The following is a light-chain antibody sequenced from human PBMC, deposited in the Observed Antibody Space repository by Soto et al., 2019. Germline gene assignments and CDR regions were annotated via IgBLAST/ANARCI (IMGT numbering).Light chain of an antibody. Sequence: DIQMTQSPSSLSASVEERVIITCRASKSISNHLNWYQQKPGKAPKLLIFAASSLQSGVPSRFSGSRSGPDFTLTISSLQPEDFATYYCQQSYSSPPTFGQGTKVDIK. V-gene: IGKV1-39*01. CDR2: AAS. J-gene: IGKJ1*01. CDR1: KSISNH. CDR3: QQSYSSPPT.